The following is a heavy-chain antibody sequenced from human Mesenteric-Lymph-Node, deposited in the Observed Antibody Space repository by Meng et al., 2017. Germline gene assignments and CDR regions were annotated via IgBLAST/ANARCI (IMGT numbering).Heavy chain of an antibody. CDR1: GFTFSTNW. J-gene: IGHJ4*02. CDR2: INSDGTIT. Sequence: VQWVGPGGGLFRPGGSLRLSCAASGFTFSTNWMHWVRQAPGKGLVWVSRINSDGTITTYADSVKGRFVISRDNAKNTLYLQMNTLRAEDTAVYYCAAAMGSFWGQGALVTVSS. V-gene: IGHV3-74*01. D-gene: IGHD5-18*01. CDR3: AAAMGSF.